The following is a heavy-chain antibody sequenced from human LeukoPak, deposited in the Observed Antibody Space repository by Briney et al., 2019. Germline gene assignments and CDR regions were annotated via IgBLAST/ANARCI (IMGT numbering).Heavy chain of an antibody. V-gene: IGHV4-4*09. D-gene: IGHD5-24*01. CDR2: IYTSGST. Sequence: SETLSLTCTVSGGSISSYYWSWIRQPPGKGLEWIGYIYTSGSTNYNPSLKSRVTISVDTSKNQFSLKLSSVTAADTAVYYCARQAEEMGYYYYMDVWGKGTTVTVSS. CDR3: ARQAEEMGYYYYMDV. CDR1: GGSISSYY. J-gene: IGHJ6*03.